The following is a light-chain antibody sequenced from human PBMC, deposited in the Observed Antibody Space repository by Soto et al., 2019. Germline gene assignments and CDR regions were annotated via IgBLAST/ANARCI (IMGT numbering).Light chain of an antibody. CDR1: QSISSW. Sequence: DIQMTQSPPTLSASVGDRVTITCRASQSISSWLAWYQQKPGKAPNLLIYKASSLESGVPSRFSGSGYGTEFTLTISSLQPDEFATYYCQQYNIGPTFGQGTKLEIK. CDR2: KAS. CDR3: QQYNIGPT. J-gene: IGKJ2*01. V-gene: IGKV1-5*03.